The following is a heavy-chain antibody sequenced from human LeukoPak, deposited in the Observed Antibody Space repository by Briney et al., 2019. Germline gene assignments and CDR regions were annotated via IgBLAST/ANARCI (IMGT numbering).Heavy chain of an antibody. J-gene: IGHJ5*02. CDR1: GFTFSSIA. CDR2: LIVGGGST. V-gene: IGHV3-23*01. D-gene: IGHD6-13*01. Sequence: AGGSLSCSGAASGFTFSSIAWGWVRQAQGKGLKGVSALIVGGGSTYYADSVKGRFTISRDNSKNTPYLQMNSLRAEDTAVYYCAKSDMYSSSWYGSNWFDPWGQGTLVTVSS. CDR3: AKSDMYSSSWYGSNWFDP.